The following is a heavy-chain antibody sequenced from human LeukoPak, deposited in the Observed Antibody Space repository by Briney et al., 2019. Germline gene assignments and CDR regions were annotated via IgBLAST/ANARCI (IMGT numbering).Heavy chain of an antibody. CDR3: ARERWFGELLSGDY. J-gene: IGHJ4*02. D-gene: IGHD3-10*01. CDR1: GGSISSGDYY. V-gene: IGHV4-30-4*01. Sequence: SETLSLTCTVSGGSISSGDYYWSWIRQPPGKGLEWIGYIYYSGSTYYNPSLKSRVTISVDTSKNQFSLKLSPVTAADTAVYYCARERWFGELLSGDYWGQGTLVTVSS. CDR2: IYYSGST.